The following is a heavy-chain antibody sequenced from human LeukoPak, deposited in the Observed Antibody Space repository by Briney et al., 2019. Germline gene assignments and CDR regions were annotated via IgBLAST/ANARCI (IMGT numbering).Heavy chain of an antibody. J-gene: IGHJ6*03. Sequence: GGSLRLSCVASGFTFRSNGMTWIRQVPGKGLQWVSAILGRGGATYYSDSVRGRFTISRDNSKNTLYLQMNSLRAEDTAVHYCAKRGSGWYEDYYYYMDVWGKGTTVTISS. CDR3: AKRGSGWYEDYYYYMDV. D-gene: IGHD6-19*01. V-gene: IGHV3-23*01. CDR2: ILGRGGAT. CDR1: GFTFRSNG.